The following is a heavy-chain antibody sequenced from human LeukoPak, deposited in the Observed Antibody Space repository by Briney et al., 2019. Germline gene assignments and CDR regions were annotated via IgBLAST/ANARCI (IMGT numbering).Heavy chain of an antibody. Sequence: GASVKVSCKASGYTFTSYDINWVRQATGQGLEWMGWMNPNSGNTGYAQKFQGRVTMTRNTSISTAYMELSSLRSEDTAVYYCARGLPLNWGLGGDFDYWGQGTLVTVSS. J-gene: IGHJ4*02. CDR3: ARGLPLNWGLGGDFDY. CDR2: MNPNSGNT. CDR1: GYTFTSYD. V-gene: IGHV1-8*01. D-gene: IGHD7-27*01.